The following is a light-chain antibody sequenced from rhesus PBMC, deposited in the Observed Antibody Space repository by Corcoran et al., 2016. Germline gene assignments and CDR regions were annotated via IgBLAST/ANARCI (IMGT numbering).Light chain of an antibody. CDR1: SSDIGGYKY. Sequence: QAALTQPRSVSGSPGQSVTISCTGTSSDIGGYKYVSWYQQHPGTAPKLMIYEVSKRPSGVPDRFSGSKSANTASLTISGLQAEDEADYYCSSQAGTKTFIFGGGTRLTVL. CDR2: EVS. J-gene: IGLJ1*01. V-gene: IGLV2-32*02. CDR3: SSQAGTKTFI.